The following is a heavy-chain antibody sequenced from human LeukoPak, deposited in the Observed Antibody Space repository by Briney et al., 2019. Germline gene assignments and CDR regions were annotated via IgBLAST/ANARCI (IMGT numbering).Heavy chain of an antibody. Sequence: GGSLRLSCAASGFTCDDYAMHWVRQAPGKGLEWVSGISWNSGSIGYADSVKGRFTISRDNAKNSLYLQMNSLRAEDTALYYCAKDKGLAVAGTGYWGQGTLVTVSS. CDR2: ISWNSGSI. D-gene: IGHD6-13*01. CDR3: AKDKGLAVAGTGY. J-gene: IGHJ4*02. CDR1: GFTCDDYA. V-gene: IGHV3-9*01.